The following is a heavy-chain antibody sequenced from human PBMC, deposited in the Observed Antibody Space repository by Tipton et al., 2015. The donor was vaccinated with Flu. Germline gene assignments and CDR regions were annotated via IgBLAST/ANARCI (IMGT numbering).Heavy chain of an antibody. CDR1: GGSISSGVYY. Sequence: TLSLTCTVSGGSISSGVYYWSWIRQHPGKGLEWIGYIYSSGTTYYDPALKSRDTISLDTSKNQFSLRLSSVTAADTAVYYCARDPGYYDGSGYFYYHGMDVLGQGTTVTVSS. D-gene: IGHD3-22*01. V-gene: IGHV4-31*03. CDR3: ARDPGYYDGSGYFYYHGMDV. J-gene: IGHJ6*02. CDR2: IYSSGTT.